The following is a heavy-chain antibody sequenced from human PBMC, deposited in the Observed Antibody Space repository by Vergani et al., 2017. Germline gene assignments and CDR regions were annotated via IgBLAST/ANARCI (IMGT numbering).Heavy chain of an antibody. CDR3: VYRKTECGTTGCFYPFYSYYYMDV. D-gene: IGHD1-7*01. V-gene: IGHV2-5*04. CDR1: GFSLHTRGVS. Sequence: QITLKESGPTLVKPTQTLTLTCTFSGFSLHTRGVSVARIRQPPGKALDWLALNYWNDDQHYSPSLNNRVTITKDTSKNQVVLTMTNMDYVDTGTYYCVYRKTECGTTGCFYPFYSYYYMDVWGKGTTVTVSS. CDR2: NYWNDDQ. J-gene: IGHJ6*03.